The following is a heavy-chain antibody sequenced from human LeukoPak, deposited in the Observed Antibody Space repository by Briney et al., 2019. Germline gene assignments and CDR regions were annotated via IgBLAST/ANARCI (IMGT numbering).Heavy chain of an antibody. Sequence: GGSLRLSCAASGFTFRSYGMHWVRQASGKGLEYVAAISSNGGSTDYANSVKGRFTISRDNSKNTLYLQMGSLRAGDMAVYYCARISSSYDYDYWGQGTLVTVSS. CDR3: ARISSSYDYDY. D-gene: IGHD6-6*01. CDR2: ISSNGGST. J-gene: IGHJ4*02. V-gene: IGHV3-64*01. CDR1: GFTFRSYG.